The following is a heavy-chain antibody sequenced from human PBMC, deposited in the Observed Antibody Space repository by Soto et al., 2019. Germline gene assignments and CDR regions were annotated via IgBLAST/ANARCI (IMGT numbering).Heavy chain of an antibody. V-gene: IGHV1-24*01. D-gene: IGHD3-10*01. CDR1: GYTLTELS. J-gene: IGHJ3*02. CDR2: FDPEDGET. CDR3: ATASSLLLWFGESHRTNDAFDI. Sequence: ASVKVSCKVSGYTLTELSMHCVRQAPGKGLEWMGGFDPEDGETIYAQKFQGRVTMTEDTSTDTAYMELSSLRSEDTAVYYCATASSLLLWFGESHRTNDAFDIWGQGTMVTVSS.